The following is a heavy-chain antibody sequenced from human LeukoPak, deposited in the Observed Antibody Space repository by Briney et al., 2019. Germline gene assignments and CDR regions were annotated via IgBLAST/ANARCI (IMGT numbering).Heavy chain of an antibody. CDR3: ARDQTAVTGVWGTIDY. Sequence: PGRSLRLSCTASGFTFSGYSMHWVRQAPGMGLEWVAIISYDGSNTFYGDSVKGRFTISRDNSKKTLYLQMNSLRTEDTAVYYCARDQTAVTGVWGTIDYWGQGTLVTVSS. CDR2: ISYDGSNT. D-gene: IGHD2-8*02. J-gene: IGHJ4*02. CDR1: GFTFSGYS. V-gene: IGHV3-30*03.